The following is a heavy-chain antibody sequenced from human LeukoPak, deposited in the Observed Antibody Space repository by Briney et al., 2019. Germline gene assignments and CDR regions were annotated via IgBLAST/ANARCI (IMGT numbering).Heavy chain of an antibody. D-gene: IGHD3-22*01. Sequence: GGSLRLPCAASGFTFSSYAMSWVRQAPGKGLEWVSAISGSGGSTYYADSVKGRFTISRDNSKNTLYLQMNSLRAEDTAVYYCANSPNYYDSSGYYHYFDYWGQGTLVTVSS. CDR2: ISGSGGST. CDR1: GFTFSSYA. J-gene: IGHJ4*02. CDR3: ANSPNYYDSSGYYHYFDY. V-gene: IGHV3-23*01.